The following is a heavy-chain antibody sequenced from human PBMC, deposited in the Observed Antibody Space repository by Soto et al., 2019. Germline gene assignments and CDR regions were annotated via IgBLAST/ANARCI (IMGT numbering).Heavy chain of an antibody. Sequence: QVQLVESGGGVVQPGRSLRLSCAASGLTFSSYAMHWVRQAPGKGLEWVAVISYDGSNKYYADSVKGRFTISRDNSKNTLYLQMNSLRTEDTAVYYGARELERYFDLWGRGTLVTVSS. V-gene: IGHV3-30-3*01. CDR2: ISYDGSNK. CDR1: GLTFSSYA. D-gene: IGHD1-1*01. CDR3: ARELERYFDL. J-gene: IGHJ2*01.